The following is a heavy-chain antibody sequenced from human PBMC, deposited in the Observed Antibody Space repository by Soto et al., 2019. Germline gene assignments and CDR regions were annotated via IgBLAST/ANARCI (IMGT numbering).Heavy chain of an antibody. V-gene: IGHV1-2*02. D-gene: IGHD3-3*02. CDR3: ARSLLNVILPLGY. J-gene: IGHJ4*02. Sequence: QVQLVQSGAEVKKPGASVKVSCKASGYTFSGYYMHWVRQAPGQGLEWMGWRNSLSGDTSLPQKVQGRLAMTRDTSIDTAFMEVSRLTSDDTAIYYCARSLLNVILPLGYWGQGTLVSVSS. CDR2: RNSLSGDT. CDR1: GYTFSGYY.